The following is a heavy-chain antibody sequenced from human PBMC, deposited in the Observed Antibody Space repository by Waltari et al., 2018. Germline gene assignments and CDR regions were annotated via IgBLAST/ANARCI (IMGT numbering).Heavy chain of an antibody. D-gene: IGHD2-15*01. CDR2: VHHSGRS. J-gene: IGHJ4*02. V-gene: IGHV4-4*02. CDR1: GDSIRNNFF. Sequence: QVQLQESGPALWKPSGTLSLTCTASGDSIRNNFFWSWVRQSPGKGLEWIGQVHHSGRSNYNPSLESRVTVSMDTSKDQFSLRVTSVTAADTAIYYCASDRGRGLYLDSWGQGTLVTVSP. CDR3: ASDRGRGLYLDS.